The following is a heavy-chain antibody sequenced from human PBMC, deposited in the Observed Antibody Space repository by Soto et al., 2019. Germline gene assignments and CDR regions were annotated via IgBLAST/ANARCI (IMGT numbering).Heavy chain of an antibody. CDR1: GGSISSYY. V-gene: IGHV4-59*08. D-gene: IGHD3-22*01. Sequence: QVQLQESGPGLVKPSETLSLTCTVSGGSISSYYWSWIRQPPGKGLEWIGYIYYSGSTTYNPSLKSRVTISVDTSKNQYSLKLSSVTAADTAVYYCARHDSGYLDYWGQGTLVTVSS. CDR2: IYYSGST. CDR3: ARHDSGYLDY. J-gene: IGHJ4*02.